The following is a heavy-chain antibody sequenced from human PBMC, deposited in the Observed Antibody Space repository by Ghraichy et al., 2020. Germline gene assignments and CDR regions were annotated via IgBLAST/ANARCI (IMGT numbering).Heavy chain of an antibody. Sequence: GGSLRLSCAASGFTFSSYAMSWVRQAPGKGLEWVSAISGSGGSTYYADSVKGRFTISRDNSKNTLYLQMNSLRAEDTAVYYCANPPGRQPRGKKNWFDPWGQGTLVTVSS. V-gene: IGHV3-23*01. CDR1: GFTFSSYA. J-gene: IGHJ5*02. CDR2: ISGSGGST. CDR3: ANPPGRQPRGKKNWFDP.